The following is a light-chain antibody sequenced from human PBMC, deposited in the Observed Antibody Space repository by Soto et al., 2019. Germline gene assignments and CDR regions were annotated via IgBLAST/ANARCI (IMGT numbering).Light chain of an antibody. CDR1: QSVSIN. Sequence: EIVMTQSPATLSVSPGERATLSCRASQSVSINLAWYQQKPCQAPRLLIYGASTRATGIPARFSGSGSGTEFTLTISILHSEDFAVYYCQQYNNWPRWTFGQGTKVDIK. CDR3: QQYNNWPRWT. J-gene: IGKJ1*01. V-gene: IGKV3-15*01. CDR2: GAS.